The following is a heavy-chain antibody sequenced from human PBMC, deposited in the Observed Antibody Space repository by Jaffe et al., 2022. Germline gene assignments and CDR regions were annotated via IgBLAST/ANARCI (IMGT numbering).Heavy chain of an antibody. J-gene: IGHJ3*02. V-gene: IGHV3-21*01. CDR3: ARDGNLDCSSTSCYSNDAFDI. CDR1: GFTFSSYS. D-gene: IGHD2-2*01. CDR2: ISSSSSYI. Sequence: EVQLVESGGGLVKPGGSLRLSCAASGFTFSSYSMNWVRQAPGKGLEWVSSISSSSSYIYYADSVKGRFTISRDNAKNSLYLQMNSLRAEDTAVYYCARDGNLDCSSTSCYSNDAFDIWGQGTMVTVSS.